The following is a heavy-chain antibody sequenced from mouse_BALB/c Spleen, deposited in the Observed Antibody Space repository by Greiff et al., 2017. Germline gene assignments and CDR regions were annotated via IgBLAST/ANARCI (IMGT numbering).Heavy chain of an antibody. CDR1: GYTFTSYW. J-gene: IGHJ4*01. Sequence: QVQLQQPGAELVKPGAPVKLSCKASGYTFTSYWMNWVKQRPGRGLEWIGRIDPSDSETHYNQKFKDKATLTADKSSSTAYMQLSSLTSEDSAVYYCARGVYYGSNYAMDYWGQGTSVTVSS. V-gene: IGHV1-69*02. CDR3: ARGVYYGSNYAMDY. CDR2: IDPSDSET. D-gene: IGHD1-1*01.